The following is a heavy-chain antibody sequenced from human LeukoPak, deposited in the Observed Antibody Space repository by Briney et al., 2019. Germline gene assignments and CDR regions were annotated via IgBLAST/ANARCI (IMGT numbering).Heavy chain of an antibody. CDR3: ARELGYSSSAWATDAFDI. CDR1: GFTFSSYA. Sequence: GGSLRLSCAASGFTFSSYAMSWVRQAPGRGLEWVSAISGSGGSTYYADSVKGRFTISRDNAKNSLYLQMNSLRAEDTAVYYCARELGYSSSAWATDAFDIWGQGTMVTVSS. D-gene: IGHD6-6*01. J-gene: IGHJ3*02. V-gene: IGHV3-23*01. CDR2: ISGSGGST.